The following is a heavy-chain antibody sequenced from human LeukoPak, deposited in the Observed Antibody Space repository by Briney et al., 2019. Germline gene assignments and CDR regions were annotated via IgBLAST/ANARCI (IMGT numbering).Heavy chain of an antibody. J-gene: IGHJ4*02. CDR1: GYSFTSYW. D-gene: IGHD2-15*01. Sequence: ESLKISCKGSGYSFTSYWIGWVRQMPGKGLEWMGIIYPGDSDTRYSPSFQGQVTISADKSISTAYLQWSSLKASDTAMYYCARGLRSRYCSGGSCYYGGDFDYWGQGTLVTVSS. CDR3: ARGLRSRYCSGGSCYYGGDFDY. V-gene: IGHV5-51*01. CDR2: IYPGDSDT.